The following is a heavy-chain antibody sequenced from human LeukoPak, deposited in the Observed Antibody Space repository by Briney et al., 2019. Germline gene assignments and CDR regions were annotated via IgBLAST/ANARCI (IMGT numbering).Heavy chain of an antibody. Sequence: GGSLRLSCAASGFTFSSYAMSWVRQAPGKGLEWVSAIIGSGGNTYYADSVKGRLTISRDNSKNTLYMQMNSQRAEDTAVYYCAKGSIAVALFDYWGQGTLVTVSS. CDR2: IIGSGGNT. D-gene: IGHD6-6*01. CDR3: AKGSIAVALFDY. V-gene: IGHV3-23*01. J-gene: IGHJ4*02. CDR1: GFTFSSYA.